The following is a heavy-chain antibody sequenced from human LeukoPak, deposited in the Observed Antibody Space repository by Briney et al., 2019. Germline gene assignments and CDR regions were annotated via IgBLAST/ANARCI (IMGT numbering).Heavy chain of an antibody. J-gene: IGHJ6*04. CDR1: GFTFSTYA. CDR3: AKSGSGSYSHAMDV. CDR2: ISGSAGST. Sequence: GGSLRLSCAASGFTFSTYAMSWVRQAPGKGLEWVSAISGSAGSTYYADSVKGRFTISRDNSKNTLYLQMNSLRAEDTAVYYCAKSGSGSYSHAMDVWGKGTTVTVSS. V-gene: IGHV3-23*01. D-gene: IGHD3-10*01.